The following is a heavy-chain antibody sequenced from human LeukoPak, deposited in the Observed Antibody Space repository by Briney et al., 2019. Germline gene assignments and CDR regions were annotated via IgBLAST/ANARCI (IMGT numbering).Heavy chain of an antibody. V-gene: IGHV3-21*01. CDR1: GFTFSSYA. J-gene: IGHJ4*02. CDR2: ISSSSSYI. CDR3: ARGGLGLSFPLY. Sequence: GGSRRLSCAASGFTFSSYAMSWVRQAPGKGLEWVSSISSSSSYIYYADSVKGRFTISRDNAKNSLYLQMNSLRAEDTAVYYCARGGLGLSFPLYWGQGTLVTVSS. D-gene: IGHD1-26*01.